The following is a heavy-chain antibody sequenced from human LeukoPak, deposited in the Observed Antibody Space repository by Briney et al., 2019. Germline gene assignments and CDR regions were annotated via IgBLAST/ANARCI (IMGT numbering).Heavy chain of an antibody. CDR3: AREDGWAVAGTYYFDY. CDR2: ISYDGSNK. CDR1: GFTFSSYA. V-gene: IGHV3-30-3*01. D-gene: IGHD6-19*01. J-gene: IGHJ4*02. Sequence: GGSLRLSCAASGFTFSSYAMHWVRQAPGKGLEWVAVISYDGSNKYYADSVKGRFTISRDNSKNALYLQMNSLRAEDTAVYYCAREDGWAVAGTYYFDYWGQGTLVTVSS.